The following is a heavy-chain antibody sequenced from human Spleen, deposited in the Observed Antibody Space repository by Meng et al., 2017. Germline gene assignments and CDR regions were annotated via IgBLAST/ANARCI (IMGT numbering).Heavy chain of an antibody. D-gene: IGHD3-16*01. J-gene: IGHJ5*02. CDR2: IFHGGST. V-gene: IGHV4-4*02. Sequence: QGQLPESGPGLVQPSGTLSLTCAVSGASISSNNWWSWVRQPPGKGLEWIGEIFHGGSTNYNPPLKSRVTISVDKSKNQFSLKLGSVTAADTAVYYCSNYIWGSEPTGVLSWGQGTLVTVSS. CDR1: GASISSNNW. CDR3: SNYIWGSEPTGVLS.